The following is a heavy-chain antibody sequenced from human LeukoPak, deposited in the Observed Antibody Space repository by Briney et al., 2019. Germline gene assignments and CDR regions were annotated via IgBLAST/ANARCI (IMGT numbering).Heavy chain of an antibody. CDR2: ISGSGGST. CDR3: AKAVAVARYAQLDY. D-gene: IGHD6-19*01. V-gene: IGHV3-23*01. J-gene: IGHJ4*02. CDR1: GFTFSRYA. Sequence: PGGSLRLSCAASGFTFSRYAMSWVRQAPGKGLEWVSAISGSGGSTYYADSVKGRFTISRDNSKNTLYLQMNSLRAEDTAVYYCAKAVAVARYAQLDYWGQGTLVTVSS.